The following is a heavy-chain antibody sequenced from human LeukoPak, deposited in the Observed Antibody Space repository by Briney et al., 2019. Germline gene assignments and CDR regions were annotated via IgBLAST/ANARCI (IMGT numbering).Heavy chain of an antibody. V-gene: IGHV3-23*01. Sequence: GGSLRLSCAASGFTFSSYAMSWVRQAPGKGLEWVSSISGSGNRTYYADSVKGRFTISRDNSKNTLYLQMNSLRAEDTAVYYCAKNLYCGCVIWCPTALGMVVSGEGATV. CDR3: AKNLYCGCVIWCPTALGMVV. D-gene: IGHD2-21*01. CDR2: ISGSGNRT. J-gene: IGHJ6*03. CDR1: GFTFSSYA.